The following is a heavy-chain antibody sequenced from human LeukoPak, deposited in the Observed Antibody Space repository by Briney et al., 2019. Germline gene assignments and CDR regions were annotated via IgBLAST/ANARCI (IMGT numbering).Heavy chain of an antibody. V-gene: IGHV3-53*05. CDR1: GFTVSSNY. Sequence: PGGSLRLSCAASGFTVSSNYMSWVRQAPGKGLEWVSVIYSGGSTYYADSVKGRFTISRDNSKNTLYLQMNSLRAEDTAVYYCAREAVAVSFDYWGQGTLVTVSS. D-gene: IGHD6-19*01. J-gene: IGHJ4*02. CDR2: IYSGGST. CDR3: AREAVAVSFDY.